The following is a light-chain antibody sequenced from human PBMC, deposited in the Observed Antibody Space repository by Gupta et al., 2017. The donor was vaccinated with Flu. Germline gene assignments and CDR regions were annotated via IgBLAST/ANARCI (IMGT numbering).Light chain of an antibody. CDR1: QSISNW. V-gene: IGKV1-5*03. J-gene: IGKJ1*01. CDR2: ETS. CDR3: HRYNDFEWT. Sequence: PSTLSASVGDRVTVTCRASQSISNWLAWFQQNPGKAPRLLIYETSTLQSGVPSTFSGGRSGTEFTLTISSLQPDDFGTYYCHRYNDFEWTFGQGTKVELQ.